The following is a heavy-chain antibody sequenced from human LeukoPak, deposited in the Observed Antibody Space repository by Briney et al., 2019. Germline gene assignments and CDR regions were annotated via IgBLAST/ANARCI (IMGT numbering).Heavy chain of an antibody. Sequence: ASVKVSCKASGYTFTSYDINWVRQATGQGLEWMGWMNPNSGNTGYAQKFQGRVTITADKSTSTAYMELSSLRSEDTAVYYCAGVVPTGRRYYDSTSMGDAFDIWGQGTMVTVSS. J-gene: IGHJ3*02. CDR2: MNPNSGNT. V-gene: IGHV1-8*03. D-gene: IGHD3-22*01. CDR3: AGVVPTGRRYYDSTSMGDAFDI. CDR1: GYTFTSYD.